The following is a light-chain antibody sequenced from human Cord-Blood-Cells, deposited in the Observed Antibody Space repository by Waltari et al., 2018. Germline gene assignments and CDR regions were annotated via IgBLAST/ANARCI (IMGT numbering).Light chain of an antibody. CDR2: DAS. V-gene: IGKV1-33*01. CDR3: QQYDNLPYT. Sequence: DIQMTQSPYSLSASVGDRVTITCQASQDISNYLNWYQQKPGKAPKLLNYDASNLETGVPSRFSGSGSGTDFTFTISSLQPEDIATYYCQQYDNLPYTFGQGTKLEIK. CDR1: QDISNY. J-gene: IGKJ2*01.